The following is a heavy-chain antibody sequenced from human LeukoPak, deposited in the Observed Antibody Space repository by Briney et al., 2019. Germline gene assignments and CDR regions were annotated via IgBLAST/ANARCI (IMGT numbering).Heavy chain of an antibody. J-gene: IGHJ4*02. V-gene: IGHV1-2*02. CDR2: INPNSGGT. CDR1: GYTFTGYY. CDR3: ARVAGGDIVVVPAATLLDY. D-gene: IGHD2-2*01. Sequence: GASVKVSCKASGYTFTGYYMHWVRQAPGQGLEWMGWINPNSGGTNYAQKFQGRVTMTRDTSISIAYMELSRLRSDDTAVYYCARVAGGDIVVVPAATLLDYWGQGTLVTVSS.